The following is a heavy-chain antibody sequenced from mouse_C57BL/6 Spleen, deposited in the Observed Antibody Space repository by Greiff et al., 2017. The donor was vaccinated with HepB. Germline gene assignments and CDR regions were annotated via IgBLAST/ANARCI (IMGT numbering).Heavy chain of an antibody. J-gene: IGHJ3*01. CDR3: ARDVYGYYAWLAY. CDR2: ISYGGSYT. Sequence: EVQVVESGGGLVKPGGSLKLSCAASGFTFSSYAMSWVRQTPGQRLVWVATISYGGSYTYSPDNVKGRFHISRDNAKYNLYLQMSRLKSEDTALDYCARDVYGYYAWLAYWGKGTLVTVSA. D-gene: IGHD2-3*01. V-gene: IGHV5-4*01. CDR1: GFTFSSYA.